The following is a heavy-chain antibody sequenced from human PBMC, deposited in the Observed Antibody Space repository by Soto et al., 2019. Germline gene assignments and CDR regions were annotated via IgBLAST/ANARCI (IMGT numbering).Heavy chain of an antibody. J-gene: IGHJ4*02. Sequence: QVQLVESGGGVVQPGRSLRLSCAASGFTFSSYGMHWVRQAPGKGLELVAVIWYDGSNKYYADSVKGLFTISRDNSKNTLYLQMNSLRAEDTAVYYCARDADYGDYVFYWGQGTLVTVSS. CDR3: ARDADYGDYVFY. CDR1: GFTFSSYG. CDR2: IWYDGSNK. D-gene: IGHD4-17*01. V-gene: IGHV3-33*01.